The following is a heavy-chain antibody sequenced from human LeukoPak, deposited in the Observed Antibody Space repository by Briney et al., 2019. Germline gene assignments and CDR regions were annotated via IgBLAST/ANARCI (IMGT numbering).Heavy chain of an antibody. D-gene: IGHD3-10*01. Sequence: PGGSLRLSCAASGFTFTSYWIHWVRQVPGKGLEWVSRIDGDGSSRSYADSVQGRFTISRDNAKNTLYLQMNTLRVEDTAVYYCARFNGSGRASYYYYGMDVWGQGTTVTVSS. V-gene: IGHV3-74*01. CDR3: ARFNGSGRASYYYYGMDV. J-gene: IGHJ6*02. CDR2: IDGDGSSR. CDR1: GFTFTSYW.